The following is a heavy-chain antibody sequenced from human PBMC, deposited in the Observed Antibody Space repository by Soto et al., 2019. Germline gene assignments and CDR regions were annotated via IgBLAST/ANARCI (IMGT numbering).Heavy chain of an antibody. CDR3: ARVMVGYCSGGSCYYYYYGMDV. D-gene: IGHD2-15*01. Sequence: QVQLQQWGAGLLKPSETLSLTCAVYGGSFSGYYWSWIRQPPGKGLEWIGEINHSGSTNYNPSLKRRVTISVDTSKNQFSLKLSSVTAADTAVYYCARVMVGYCSGGSCYYYYYGMDVWGQGTTVTVSS. CDR2: INHSGST. V-gene: IGHV4-34*01. J-gene: IGHJ6*02. CDR1: GGSFSGYY.